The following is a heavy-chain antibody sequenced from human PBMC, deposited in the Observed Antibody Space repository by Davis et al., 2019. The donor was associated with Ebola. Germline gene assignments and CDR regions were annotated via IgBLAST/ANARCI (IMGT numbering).Heavy chain of an antibody. CDR2: INSDGSST. CDR1: GFTVRTYF. Sequence: GESLKISCAATGFTVRTYFMNWVRQAPGKGLVWVSRINSDGSSTSYADSVKGRFTISRDNAKNTLYLQVNSLRAEETAVYYCARGIRYSGYYYYGVDVWGQGTTVTVSS. D-gene: IGHD5-12*01. J-gene: IGHJ6*02. CDR3: ARGIRYSGYYYYGVDV. V-gene: IGHV3-74*01.